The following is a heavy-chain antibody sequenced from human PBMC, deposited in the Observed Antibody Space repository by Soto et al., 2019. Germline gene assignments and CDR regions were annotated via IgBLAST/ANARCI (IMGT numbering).Heavy chain of an antibody. CDR1: GGSVSSQY. V-gene: IGHV4-4*07. CDR3: ARKAAGTAIDY. Sequence: PSETLSLTCTVSGGSVSSQYWSWIRQPAGKGLEWIGRIYNGGIPLIHPSLESRVALSLDTSKNQFSLTLSSVTAADTAIYYCARKAAGTAIDYWGQGTLVTVSS. CDR2: IYNGGIP. J-gene: IGHJ4*02. D-gene: IGHD6-13*01.